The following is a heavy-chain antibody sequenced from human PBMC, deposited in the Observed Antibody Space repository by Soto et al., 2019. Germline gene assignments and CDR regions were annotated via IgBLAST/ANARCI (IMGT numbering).Heavy chain of an antibody. D-gene: IGHD3-3*01. Sequence: SETLSLTCTVSGGSISSSSYYWGWIRQPPGKGLEWIGSIYYSGSTYYNPSLKSRVTISVDTSKNQFSLKLSSVTAADTAVYYCARHNDFWNGYSGYYYYGMDVWGQGTTVT. V-gene: IGHV4-39*01. CDR2: IYYSGST. CDR3: ARHNDFWNGYSGYYYYGMDV. J-gene: IGHJ6*02. CDR1: GGSISSSSYY.